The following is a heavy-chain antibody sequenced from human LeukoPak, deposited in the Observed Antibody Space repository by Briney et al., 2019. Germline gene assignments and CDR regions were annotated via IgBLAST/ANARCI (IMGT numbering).Heavy chain of an antibody. CDR3: ARDPEGHGYYFDY. CDR2: IYYSGST. J-gene: IGHJ4*02. Sequence: SEPLSLICTVSGASISSGDYYWSWIRKHPAKGLERIGYIYYSGSTNYNPSLKSRVSMSVDTSKNQFSLNLSSVTAADTAVYYCARDPEGHGYYFDYGGQGALVTVSS. D-gene: IGHD3-3*01. V-gene: IGHV4-61*08. CDR1: GASISSGDYY.